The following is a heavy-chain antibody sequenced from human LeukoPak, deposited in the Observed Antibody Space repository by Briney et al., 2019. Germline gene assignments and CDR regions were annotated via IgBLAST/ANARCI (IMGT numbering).Heavy chain of an antibody. J-gene: IGHJ1*01. CDR3: ARGGWYPESFQH. Sequence: ASVKVSCKVSGYTLTELSMHWVRQAPGKGLEWMGGFDPEDGETIYAQKFQGRVTMTEDTSTDTAYMELSSLRSEDTAVYYCARGGWYPESFQHWGQGALVTVSS. CDR2: FDPEDGET. V-gene: IGHV1-24*01. D-gene: IGHD6-19*01. CDR1: GYTLTELS.